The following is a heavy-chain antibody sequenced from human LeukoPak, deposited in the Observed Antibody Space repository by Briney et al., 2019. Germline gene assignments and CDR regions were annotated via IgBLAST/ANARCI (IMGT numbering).Heavy chain of an antibody. D-gene: IGHD5-24*01. CDR3: AKEGRSLQTY. V-gene: IGHV3-7*03. CDR2: IKEDGTET. J-gene: IGHJ4*02. CDR1: GFTFSSYW. Sequence: GGSLRLSCAASGFTFSSYWMNWARQAPGKGLEWVANIKEDGTETYYVDSVKGRFTISRDNAKNSLFLQMNSLRVEDTAVYYCAKEGRSLQTYWGQGTLVTVSS.